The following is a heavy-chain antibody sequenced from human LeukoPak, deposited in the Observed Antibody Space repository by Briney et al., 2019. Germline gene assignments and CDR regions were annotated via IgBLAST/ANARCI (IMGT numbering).Heavy chain of an antibody. CDR2: IYYSGST. CDR3: ARDRPGGSSLDY. D-gene: IGHD6-13*01. J-gene: IGHJ4*02. Sequence: SQTLSLTCAVSGGSISSGGYYWSWIRQPPGKGLEWIGYIYYSGSTNYNPSLKRRVTISVDTSKNQFSLKLSSVTAADTAVYYCARDRPGGSSLDYWGQGTLVTVSS. V-gene: IGHV4-61*08. CDR1: GGSISSGGYY.